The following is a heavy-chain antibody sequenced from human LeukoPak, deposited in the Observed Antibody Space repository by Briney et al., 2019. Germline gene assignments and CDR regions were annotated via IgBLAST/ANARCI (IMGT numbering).Heavy chain of an antibody. D-gene: IGHD2-21*02. CDR1: GGSISSYY. Sequence: SETLSLTCTVSGGSISSYYWSWIRQPPGKGLEWIGYIYYSGSTNYNPSLKSRATISVDTSKNQFSLKLSSVTAADTAVYYCARVTYYYYYMDVWGKGTTVTVSS. J-gene: IGHJ6*03. CDR3: ARVTYYYYYMDV. V-gene: IGHV4-59*01. CDR2: IYYSGST.